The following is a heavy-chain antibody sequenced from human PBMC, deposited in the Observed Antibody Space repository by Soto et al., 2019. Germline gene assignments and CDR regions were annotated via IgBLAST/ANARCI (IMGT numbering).Heavy chain of an antibody. Sequence: PSETLSLTCTVSGGSISSGDYYWSWIRQPPGKGLEWIGYIYYSGSTYYNPSLKSRVTISVDTSKNQFSLKLSSVTAADTAVYYCARTRWNLHAFDIWGQGTMVTVSS. CDR2: IYYSGST. V-gene: IGHV4-30-4*01. D-gene: IGHD1-1*01. CDR3: ARTRWNLHAFDI. J-gene: IGHJ3*02. CDR1: GGSISSGDYY.